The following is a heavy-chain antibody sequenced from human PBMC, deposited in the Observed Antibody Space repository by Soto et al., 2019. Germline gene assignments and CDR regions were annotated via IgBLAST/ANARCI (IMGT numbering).Heavy chain of an antibody. Sequence: QVQLQESGPGLVKPSQTLSLTCTVSRGSISSGTYYWSWVRQPPGEGLEWIGYISYSGSAYYNPSLKSRLTISKDSSKNQFFLRLTSVTAADTAVYYCARAGLGRGYFDSWGQGTLVTVSS. CDR2: ISYSGSA. CDR3: ARAGLGRGYFDS. V-gene: IGHV4-30-4*01. J-gene: IGHJ4*02. CDR1: RGSISSGTYY. D-gene: IGHD6-19*01.